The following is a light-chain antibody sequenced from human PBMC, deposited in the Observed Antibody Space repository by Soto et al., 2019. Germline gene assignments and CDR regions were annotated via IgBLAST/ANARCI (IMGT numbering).Light chain of an antibody. CDR2: DAS. J-gene: IGKJ5*01. CDR1: QSISTY. V-gene: IGKV1-39*01. Sequence: DIQMTQSPSSLSASVGDRVTITCRASQSISTYFTWYQQKPGKAPNLLIYDASTLQSGVPSRFSGSGSGTDFTLTISSLLPEDSATYYCQQSDTTPPITFGQGTRLEIK. CDR3: QQSDTTPPIT.